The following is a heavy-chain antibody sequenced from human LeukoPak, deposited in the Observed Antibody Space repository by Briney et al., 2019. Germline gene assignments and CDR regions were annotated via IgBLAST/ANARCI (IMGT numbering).Heavy chain of an antibody. V-gene: IGHV3-21*01. D-gene: IGHD6-25*01. Sequence: GSLRLSCTASGFNFRGYSMQWVRQAPGKGLGWVSSISGTNTSTYYTDSVRGRFTISRDNANNSLYLQMNSLRAEDTAVYYCARDLRPSQRFDYWGQGTLVTVS. J-gene: IGHJ4*02. CDR1: GFNFRGYS. CDR3: ARDLRPSQRFDY. CDR2: ISGTNTST.